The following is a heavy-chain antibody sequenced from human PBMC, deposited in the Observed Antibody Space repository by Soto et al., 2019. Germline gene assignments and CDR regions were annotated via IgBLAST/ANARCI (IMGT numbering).Heavy chain of an antibody. D-gene: IGHD6-19*01. V-gene: IGHV3-30-3*01. CDR1: GFTFSSYA. J-gene: IGHJ4*02. Sequence: GGSLRLSCAASGFTFSSYAMHWVHQAPGKGLEWVAVISYDGSNKYYADSVKGRFTISRDNSKNTLYLQMNSLRAEDTAVYYCAREGQWLDLDYWGQGTLVTVSS. CDR3: AREGQWLDLDY. CDR2: ISYDGSNK.